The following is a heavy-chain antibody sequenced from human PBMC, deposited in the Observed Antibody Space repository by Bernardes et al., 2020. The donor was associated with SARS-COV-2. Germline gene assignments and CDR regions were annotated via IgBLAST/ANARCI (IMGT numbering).Heavy chain of an antibody. V-gene: IGHV3-7*01. CDR1: GFIFSRYW. Sequence: GGSLRLSCAASGFIFSRYWISWVRQAPGKGLEWVANIKQDGSTKYYVDSVRSRFNISRDNAESSVYLQMTNLRAEDTAIYYCATDYDLWSGYYHVWGRGTLVTVSS. D-gene: IGHD3-3*01. CDR3: ATDYDLWSGYYHV. CDR2: IKQDGSTK. J-gene: IGHJ4*02.